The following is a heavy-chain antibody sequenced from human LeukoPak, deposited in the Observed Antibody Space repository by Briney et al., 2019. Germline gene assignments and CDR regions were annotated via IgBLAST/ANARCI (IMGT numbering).Heavy chain of an antibody. D-gene: IGHD2-15*01. J-gene: IGHJ4*02. CDR3: ARGCTGGSCYVY. V-gene: IGHV3-64*01. CDR1: GFTFSNYA. Sequence: PGGSLRLSCAASGFTFSNYAMHWVRQAPGKGLEYVSAISSNGGSTYYANSVKGRFTITRDNSKNTLYLQMGSLRAEDMAVYYCARGCTGGSCYVYWGQGTLVTVSS. CDR2: ISSNGGST.